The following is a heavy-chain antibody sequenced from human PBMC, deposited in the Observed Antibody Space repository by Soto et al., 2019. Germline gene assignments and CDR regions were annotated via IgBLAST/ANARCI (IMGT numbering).Heavy chain of an antibody. D-gene: IGHD2-2*01. CDR3: AKPYCSSASCYEVYWYFDL. J-gene: IGHJ2*01. CDR1: GFTFSSYA. Sequence: EVQLLESGGGLVQPGGSLRLSCAASGFTFSSYAMSWVRQAPGKGLEWVSAIRSSGAGTYHANSVKGRFTISRDNSKNTLPLQMDSLRAEDTAIYYCAKPYCSSASCYEVYWYFDLWGRGTLVTVSS. V-gene: IGHV3-23*01. CDR2: IRSSGAGT.